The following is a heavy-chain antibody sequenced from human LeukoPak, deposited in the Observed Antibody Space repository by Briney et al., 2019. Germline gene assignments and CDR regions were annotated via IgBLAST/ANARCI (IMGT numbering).Heavy chain of an antibody. V-gene: IGHV4-59*08. CDR1: GGSISSYY. Sequence: SETLSLTCTVSGGSISSYYWSWIRQPPGKGLEWIGYINYSGSTNYNPSLKSRVTISVDTSKNQFSLKLSSVTAADTAVYYCARTIAVAGTSWFDPWGQGTLVTVSS. D-gene: IGHD6-19*01. CDR3: ARTIAVAGTSWFDP. J-gene: IGHJ5*02. CDR2: INYSGST.